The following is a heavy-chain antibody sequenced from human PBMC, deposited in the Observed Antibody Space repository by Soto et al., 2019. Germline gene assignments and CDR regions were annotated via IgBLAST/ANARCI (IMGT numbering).Heavy chain of an antibody. Sequence: GGSLRLSCTASGFTFSAYEMHWVRQAPGQGLEWVSYISKSGGTTYYADSVKGRFTISRDDAKNSVYLQMSSLRPEDMAVYKCVREGHYYFDYWGQGALVTV. V-gene: IGHV3-48*03. CDR1: GFTFSAYE. J-gene: IGHJ4*02. CDR3: VREGHYYFDY. CDR2: ISKSGGTT.